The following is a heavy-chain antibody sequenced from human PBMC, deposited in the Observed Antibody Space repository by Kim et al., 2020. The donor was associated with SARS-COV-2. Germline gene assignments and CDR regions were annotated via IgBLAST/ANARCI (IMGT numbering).Heavy chain of an antibody. CDR3: ARDTPGQKAYDI. V-gene: IGHV6-1*01. Sequence: EYAGSVKSRITISANPSKNQFSLQLNSVGPEDTAVYYCARDTPGQKAYDIWGQGTMVTVSP. J-gene: IGHJ3*02.